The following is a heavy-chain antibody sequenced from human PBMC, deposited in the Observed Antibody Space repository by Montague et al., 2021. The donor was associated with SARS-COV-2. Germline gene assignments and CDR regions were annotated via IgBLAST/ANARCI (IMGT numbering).Heavy chain of an antibody. CDR3: AREDRWNWFDP. J-gene: IGHJ5*02. CDR1: GGSISSDY. Sequence: SETLSLTCSVSGGSISSDYWSWNRQSPGKGLEWIGYIYYRGTTNYNPSLKSRVTFSVDTSKNQFSLKLISVTAADTAVYFCAREDRWNWFDPWGQGVLVTVSS. V-gene: IGHV4-59*01. D-gene: IGHD5-24*01. CDR2: IYYRGTT.